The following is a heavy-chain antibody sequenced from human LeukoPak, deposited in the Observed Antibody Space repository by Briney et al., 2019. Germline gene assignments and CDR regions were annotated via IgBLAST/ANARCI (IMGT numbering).Heavy chain of an antibody. CDR3: AVSLYCSSTSCYNRFRYYYGMDV. CDR1: GYSFTSYW. V-gene: IGHV5-51*01. J-gene: IGHJ6*02. D-gene: IGHD2-2*02. CDR2: IYPGDSDT. Sequence: GESLKISCKGSGYSFTSYWIGWVRQMPGKGLEWMGIIYPGDSDTRYSPSFQGQVTISADKSISTAYLQWSSLKASDTAMYYCAVSLYCSSTSCYNRFRYYYGMDVWGQGTTVTVSS.